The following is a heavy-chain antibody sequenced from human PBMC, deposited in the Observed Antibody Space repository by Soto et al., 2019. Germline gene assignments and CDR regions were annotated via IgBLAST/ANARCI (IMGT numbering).Heavy chain of an antibody. J-gene: IGHJ2*01. V-gene: IGHV1-69*12. CDR1: GGTFSSYA. CDR2: IIPIFGTA. CDR3: AREGGSGWSCWYFDL. Sequence: QVQLVQSGAEVKKPGSSVKVSCKASGGTFSSYAISWVRQAPGQGLEWMGGIIPIFGTANYAQKFQGRVTITADEYKSTAYMELSSLRSEDTAVYYCAREGGSGWSCWYFDLWGRGTLVTVSS. D-gene: IGHD6-19*01.